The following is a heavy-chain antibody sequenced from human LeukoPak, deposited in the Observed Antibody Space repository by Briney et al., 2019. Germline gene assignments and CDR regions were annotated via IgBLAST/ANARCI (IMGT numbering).Heavy chain of an antibody. CDR1: GFSFSSYG. D-gene: IGHD1-26*01. V-gene: IGHV3-30*03. Sequence: PGRSLRLSCVASGFSFSSYGVHWVRQAPVKGLEWVAVILYDGSNKYYADSVKGRFTISRDNSKNTLYLQMNSLRAEDTAVYYCARARATTRDLDYWGQGTLVTVSS. CDR3: ARARATTRDLDY. J-gene: IGHJ4*02. CDR2: ILYDGSNK.